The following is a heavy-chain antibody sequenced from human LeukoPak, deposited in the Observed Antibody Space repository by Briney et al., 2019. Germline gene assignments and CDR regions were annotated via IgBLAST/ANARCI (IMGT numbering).Heavy chain of an antibody. D-gene: IGHD3-22*01. CDR3: ARGPGSDSSGYYYYYYMDV. CDR1: GGTFSSYA. Sequence: SVKVSCKASGGTFSSYAISRVRQAPGQGLEWMGGIIPIFGTANYAQKFQGRVTITADESTSTAYMELSSVRSEDTALYYCARGPGSDSSGYYYYYYMDVWGKGTTVTISS. CDR2: IIPIFGTA. J-gene: IGHJ6*03. V-gene: IGHV1-69*01.